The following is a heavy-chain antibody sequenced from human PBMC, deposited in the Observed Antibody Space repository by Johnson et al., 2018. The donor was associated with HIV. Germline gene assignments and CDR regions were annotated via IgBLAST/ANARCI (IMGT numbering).Heavy chain of an antibody. J-gene: IGHJ3*02. CDR2: IKSKIDGGTT. D-gene: IGHD1-26*01. CDR3: TAPIVGAIDAFDI. V-gene: IGHV3-15*01. CDR1: GFTFSSYA. Sequence: VQLVESGGGVVQPGRSLRLSCAASGFTFSSYAMHWVRQAPGKGLEWVGRIKSKIDGGTTDYAAPVKGRFSISRDDAKNTLYLQMNSLETEDTAVYYCTAPIVGAIDAFDIWGQGTKVTVSS.